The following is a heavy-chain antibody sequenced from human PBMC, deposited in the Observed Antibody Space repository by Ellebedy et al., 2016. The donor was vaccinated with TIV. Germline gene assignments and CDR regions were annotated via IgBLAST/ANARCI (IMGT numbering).Heavy chain of an antibody. D-gene: IGHD6-19*01. V-gene: IGHV3-48*03. Sequence: GGSLRLXCSAYGFTFGRYEFDWVRQAPGKGLEWIAFLDTSGSTISYADSVKGRFTISRDNAKNSLYLQMNSLRADDTAVYFCARDTFTVAADVWGQGTLVTVSS. J-gene: IGHJ4*02. CDR3: ARDTFTVAADV. CDR1: GFTFGRYE. CDR2: LDTSGSTI.